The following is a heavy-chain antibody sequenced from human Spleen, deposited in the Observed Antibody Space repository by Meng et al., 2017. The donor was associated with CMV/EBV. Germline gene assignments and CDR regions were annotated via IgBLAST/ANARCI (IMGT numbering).Heavy chain of an antibody. V-gene: IGHV1-69*02. Sequence: SVKVSCKSSGGTFSSYTISWVRQAPGQGLEWMGRIIPILGIANYAQKFQGRVTITADKSTSTAYMELRSLRSDDTAVYYCARVNIVVVIAAYWYFDLWGRGTLVTVSS. CDR3: ARVNIVVVIAAYWYFDL. CDR2: IIPILGIA. D-gene: IGHD2-21*01. J-gene: IGHJ2*01. CDR1: GGTFSSYT.